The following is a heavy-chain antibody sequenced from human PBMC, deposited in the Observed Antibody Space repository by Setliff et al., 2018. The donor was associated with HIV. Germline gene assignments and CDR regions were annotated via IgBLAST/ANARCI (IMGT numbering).Heavy chain of an antibody. D-gene: IGHD3-22*01. V-gene: IGHV4-59*04. CDR1: RGSISRYY. CDR3: AGDSGYPSNWFDP. J-gene: IGHJ5*02. Sequence: SETLSLTCTVSRGSISRYYWSWIRQPPGKGLEWIGYIYYTGTTYYAPSLETRLTISVDTSTNQFSLKLTSVTAADTAMYFCAGDSGYPSNWFDPWGQGILVTVSS. CDR2: IYYTGTT.